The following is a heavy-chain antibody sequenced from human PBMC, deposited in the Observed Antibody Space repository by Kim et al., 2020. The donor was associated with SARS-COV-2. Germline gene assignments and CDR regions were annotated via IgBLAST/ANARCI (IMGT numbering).Heavy chain of an antibody. Sequence: GGSLRLSCAASGFIFSHHEMNWVRQAPGKGLEWVSYISTSGGMISYADSVKGRFIISRDNAKNSVYLQMNSLRADDTAVYYCVRDDCSGNSCYSKDAFDIWGQGTMVTVSS. CDR1: GFIFSHHE. CDR2: ISTSGGMI. D-gene: IGHD2-15*01. V-gene: IGHV3-48*03. CDR3: VRDDCSGNSCYSKDAFDI. J-gene: IGHJ3*02.